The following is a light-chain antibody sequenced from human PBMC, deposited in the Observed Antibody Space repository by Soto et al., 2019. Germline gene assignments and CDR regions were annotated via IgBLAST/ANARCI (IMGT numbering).Light chain of an antibody. CDR3: SSYTTTSTLWV. CDR2: EVS. V-gene: IGLV2-14*01. Sequence: QSALTQPASVSGSPGQSITISCTETSSDLGAYNSVSWYQQHPGKAPKLMIFEVSNRPSGVSNRFSGSKSGNTASLTISGLQTEDEADYYCSSYTTTSTLWVFGGGTKVTVL. CDR1: SSDLGAYNS. J-gene: IGLJ3*02.